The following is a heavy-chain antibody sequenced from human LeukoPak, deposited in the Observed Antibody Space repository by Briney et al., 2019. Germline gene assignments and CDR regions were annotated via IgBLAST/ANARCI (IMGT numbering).Heavy chain of an antibody. CDR2: ISGSGGST. V-gene: IGHV3-23*01. Sequence: GGSLRLSCAASGFTFSSYAMTWVRQAPGKGLEWVSGISGSGGSTYYADSVKGRFTISRDNSKNTLYLQMNSLRAEDTALYFCAKAQVYSYESSAYPLDYWGQGTLVTVSS. D-gene: IGHD3-22*01. CDR1: GFTFSSYA. CDR3: AKAQVYSYESSAYPLDY. J-gene: IGHJ4*02.